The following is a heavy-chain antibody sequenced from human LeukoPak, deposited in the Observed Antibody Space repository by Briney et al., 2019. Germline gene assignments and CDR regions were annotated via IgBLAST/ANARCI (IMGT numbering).Heavy chain of an antibody. CDR2: ISSSSSHI. V-gene: IGHV3-21*01. Sequence: PGGSLRLSCAASGFTFSSYSMNWVRQAPGKGLEWVSSISSSSSHIYYADSVKGRFTISRDNAKNSLYLQMNSLRAEDTAVYYCARLSGSYQYYFDYWGQGTLVTVSS. J-gene: IGHJ4*02. D-gene: IGHD1-26*01. CDR1: GFTFSSYS. CDR3: ARLSGSYQYYFDY.